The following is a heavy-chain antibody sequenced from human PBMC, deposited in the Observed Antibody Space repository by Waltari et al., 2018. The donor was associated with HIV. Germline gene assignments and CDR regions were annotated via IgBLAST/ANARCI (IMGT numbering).Heavy chain of an antibody. CDR1: GDSIMTRGYS. V-gene: IGHV4-61*02. CDR3: ATSKVLSGNYFYGLDV. J-gene: IGHJ6*02. CDR2: VYGGGNT. Sequence: QVQLQESGPGLAKPSQTLSLTCSVFGDSIMTRGYSPSWLRLSAERGMEWIGRVYGGGNTYYNPSLRSRVTISIDTAKNQHSLNLTSVTAADSAVYFCATSKVLSGNYFYGLDVWGQGTTVIVSS. D-gene: IGHD3-3*01.